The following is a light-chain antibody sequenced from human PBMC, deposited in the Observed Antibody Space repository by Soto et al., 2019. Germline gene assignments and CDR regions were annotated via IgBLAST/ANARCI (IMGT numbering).Light chain of an antibody. CDR3: QSYDSSLSGSVV. J-gene: IGLJ2*01. V-gene: IGLV1-40*01. CDR1: SSNIGAGYD. CDR2: GNS. Sequence: QSVLTQPPSVSGAPGQRVTISCTGSSSNIGAGYDVHWYQQLPGTAPKLLIYGNSNRPSGVPDRFSGSKSGTSASLASTGLQAEDEADYHCQSYDSSLSGSVVFGGGTKLTVL.